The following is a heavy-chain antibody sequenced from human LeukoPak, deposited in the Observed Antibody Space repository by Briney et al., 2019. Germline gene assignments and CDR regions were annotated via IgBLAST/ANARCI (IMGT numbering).Heavy chain of an antibody. CDR1: GFTFSDYY. J-gene: IGHJ4*02. CDR3: ASSSWYQNFDY. CDR2: IYSGGST. D-gene: IGHD6-13*01. Sequence: PGGSLRLSCAASGFTFSDYYMSWVRQAPGKGLEWVSVIYSGGSTYYADSVKGRFTISRHNSKNTLYLQMNSLRAEDTAVYYCASSSWYQNFDYWGQGTLVTVSS. V-gene: IGHV3-53*04.